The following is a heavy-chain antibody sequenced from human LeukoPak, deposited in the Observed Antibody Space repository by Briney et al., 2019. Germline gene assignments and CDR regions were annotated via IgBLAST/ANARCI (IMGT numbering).Heavy chain of an antibody. CDR3: ARPLSGVTGYTYGRGIDY. CDR2: IKKDGSEK. Sequence: SGGSLRLSCAASGFTFSSYWMSWVRQAPGKGLEWVANIKKDGSEKYYVDSVKGRFTISRDNAKTSPYLQMISLRAEDTAVYYCARPLSGVTGYTYGRGIDYWGQGTLVTVSS. CDR1: GFTFSSYW. D-gene: IGHD5-18*01. V-gene: IGHV3-7*01. J-gene: IGHJ4*02.